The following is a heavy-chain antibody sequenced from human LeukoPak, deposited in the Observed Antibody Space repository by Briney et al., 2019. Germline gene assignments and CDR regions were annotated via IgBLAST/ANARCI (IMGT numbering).Heavy chain of an antibody. CDR1: GFTFSSYD. Sequence: PGGSLRLSCAASGFTFSSYDMHWVRQATGKGLEWVSAIGTAGDTYYPGSVKGRFTISRENAKNSLYLQMNSLRAGDTAVYYCARALGGFGYWYFDLWGRGTLVTVSS. CDR3: ARALGGFGYWYFDL. CDR2: IGTAGDT. V-gene: IGHV3-13*01. J-gene: IGHJ2*01. D-gene: IGHD3-10*01.